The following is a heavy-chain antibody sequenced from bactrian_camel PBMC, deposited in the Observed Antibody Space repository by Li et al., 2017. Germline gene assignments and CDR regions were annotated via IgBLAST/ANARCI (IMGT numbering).Heavy chain of an antibody. J-gene: IGHJ4*01. V-gene: IGHV3S1*01. CDR1: GLTYSSAC. Sequence: HVQLVESGGGSVQAGESLRLSCVVSGLTYSSACMGWFRQAPGKGLEWVSDINSSGRNTNYADSVKGRFIISRDNAKNTLYLQMANLRIDDTAMYYCTKDLSYGTRDWTRSTRGLGTQVTVS. CDR2: INSSGRNT. CDR3: TKDLSYGTRDWTRST. D-gene: IGHD3*01.